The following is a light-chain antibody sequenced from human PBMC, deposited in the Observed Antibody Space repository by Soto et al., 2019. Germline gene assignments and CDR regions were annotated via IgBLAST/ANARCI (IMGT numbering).Light chain of an antibody. CDR3: QQYPNWPPWT. Sequence: EIVMTQSPATLSVSPGERATLSCRASQSVSSNLAWYQQKPCQAPRLLIYGASTRATGIPARFSGSGSGTQFTLTISSLQSEDFAVYYCQQYPNWPPWTFGQGTRVEIK. CDR1: QSVSSN. V-gene: IGKV3-15*01. CDR2: GAS. J-gene: IGKJ1*01.